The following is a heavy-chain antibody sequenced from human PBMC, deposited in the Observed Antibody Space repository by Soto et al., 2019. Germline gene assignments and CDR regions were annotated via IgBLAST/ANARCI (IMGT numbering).Heavy chain of an antibody. Sequence: GGSLRLSCAASGFTFSSYAMSWVRQAPGKGLEWVSVISGSGGSTSYADSVKGRFTVSRDNSKNTLYLQMNSLRAEDTAVYYCAKRSSSSTFDYWGQGTLVTVSS. CDR3: AKRSSSSTFDY. CDR2: ISGSGGST. V-gene: IGHV3-23*01. D-gene: IGHD6-6*01. J-gene: IGHJ4*02. CDR1: GFTFSSYA.